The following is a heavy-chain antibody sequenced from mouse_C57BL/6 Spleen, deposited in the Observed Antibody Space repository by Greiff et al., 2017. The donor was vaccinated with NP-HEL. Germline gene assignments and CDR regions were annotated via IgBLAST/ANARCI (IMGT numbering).Heavy chain of an antibody. CDR2: INPSTGGT. CDR3: ARGVGNYDY. D-gene: IGHD2-1*01. V-gene: IGHV1-42*01. Sequence: VQLQQSGPELVKPGASVKISCKASGYSFTGYYMNWVKQSPEKSLEWIGEINPSTGGTTYNQKFKAKATLTVDKSSSTAYMQLKSLTSEDSAVYYCARGVGNYDYWGQGTTLTVSS. CDR1: GYSFTGYY. J-gene: IGHJ2*01.